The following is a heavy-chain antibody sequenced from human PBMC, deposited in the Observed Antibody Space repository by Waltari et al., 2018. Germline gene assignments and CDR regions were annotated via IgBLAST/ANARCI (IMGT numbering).Heavy chain of an antibody. CDR2: ISSSSSYI. J-gene: IGHJ3*02. V-gene: IGHV3-21*01. CDR3: ARDRGSSYQLGGAFDI. Sequence: EVQLVESGGGLVKPGGSLRLSCAASGFTFSSYSMNWVRQAPGKGLEWVSSISSSSSYIYYADSVKGRFTISRDNAKNSLYLQMNSLRAEDTAVYYCARDRGSSYQLGGAFDIWGQGTMVTVSS. D-gene: IGHD6-6*01. CDR1: GFTFSSYS.